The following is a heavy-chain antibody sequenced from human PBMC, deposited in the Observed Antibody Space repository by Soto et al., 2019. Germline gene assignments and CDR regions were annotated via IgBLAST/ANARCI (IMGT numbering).Heavy chain of an antibody. V-gene: IGHV4-59*01. J-gene: IGHJ6*03. CDR1: GGSISSYY. Sequence: PSETLSLTCTVSGGSISSYYWSWIRQPPGKGLEWIGYIYYSGSTNYNPSLKSRVTISVDTSKNQFSLKLSSVTAADTAVYYCARDRAHYDFWSGPNYMDVWGKGTTVTVSS. CDR3: ARDRAHYDFWSGPNYMDV. D-gene: IGHD3-3*01. CDR2: IYYSGST.